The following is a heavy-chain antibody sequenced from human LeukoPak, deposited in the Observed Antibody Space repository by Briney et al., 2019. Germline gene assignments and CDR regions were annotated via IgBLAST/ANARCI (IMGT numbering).Heavy chain of an antibody. Sequence: ASETLSLTCTVAGGSISSSTYYWGWIRQPPGKGLEWIGSIYYSGNTYYNPSLKSRVTISVDTSKSHFSLKLTSVTAADTATYYCSRESGAFCPFGYWGQGTLVIVSS. J-gene: IGHJ4*02. V-gene: IGHV4-39*02. CDR1: GGSISSSTYY. D-gene: IGHD1-26*01. CDR3: SRESGAFCPFGY. CDR2: IYYSGNT.